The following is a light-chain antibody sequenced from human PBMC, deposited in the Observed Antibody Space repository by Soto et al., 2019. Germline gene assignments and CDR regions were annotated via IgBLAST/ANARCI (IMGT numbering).Light chain of an antibody. J-gene: IGKJ4*01. CDR1: QSLLHSNGYNY. CDR2: SGS. V-gene: IGKV2-28*01. Sequence: DIVMTQSPLSLPVTPGEPASISCRSSQSLLHSNGYNYLDWYLQKPGQSPQLLIYSGSNRASGVPDRFSGSGSGTDVTLTSSSVEAEDVGVYYCMQALQTPLTFGGGTKVEIK. CDR3: MQALQTPLT.